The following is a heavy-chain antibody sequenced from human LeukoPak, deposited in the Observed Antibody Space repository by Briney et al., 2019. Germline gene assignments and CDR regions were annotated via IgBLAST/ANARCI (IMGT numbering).Heavy chain of an antibody. V-gene: IGHV3-15*01. CDR2: IKSKTDGGTT. Sequence: GSLRLPLAAPAFPFSDAWMTWVRQAPGKGLEWVGRIKSKTDGGTTDYAAPVKGRFTISRDNSKNTLYLQMNSLKTEDTAVYYCTTGSRLRYSDYWGQGTLVTVSS. CDR1: AFPFSDAW. J-gene: IGHJ4*02. D-gene: IGHD3-9*01. CDR3: TTGSRLRYSDY.